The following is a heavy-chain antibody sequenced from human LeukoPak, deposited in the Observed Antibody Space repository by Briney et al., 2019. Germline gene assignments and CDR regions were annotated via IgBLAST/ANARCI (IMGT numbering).Heavy chain of an antibody. V-gene: IGHV3-21*01. D-gene: IGHD3-10*01. CDR2: ISSSSDYI. CDR3: AKEPFRGVARDYFDY. Sequence: GGSLRLSCAASGFTFNNYIMNWVRQAPGKGLEWVSSISSSSDYIYYADSVKGRFTISRDNAKNSLYLQMNSLRAEDTAVYYCAKEPFRGVARDYFDYWGQGTLVTVSS. J-gene: IGHJ4*02. CDR1: GFTFNNYI.